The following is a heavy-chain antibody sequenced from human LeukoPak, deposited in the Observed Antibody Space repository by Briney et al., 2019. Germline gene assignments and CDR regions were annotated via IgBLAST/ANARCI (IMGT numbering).Heavy chain of an antibody. CDR3: ASSKEYQLLGHDAFDI. Sequence: GASVKVSCKVSGYTLTELSMHWVRQAPGKGLEWMGGFDPEDGETIYAQKFQGRVTMTEDTSTDTAYMELSSLRSDDTAVYYCASSKEYQLLGHDAFDIWGQGTMVTVSS. V-gene: IGHV1-24*01. CDR2: FDPEDGET. D-gene: IGHD2-2*01. CDR1: GYTLTELS. J-gene: IGHJ3*02.